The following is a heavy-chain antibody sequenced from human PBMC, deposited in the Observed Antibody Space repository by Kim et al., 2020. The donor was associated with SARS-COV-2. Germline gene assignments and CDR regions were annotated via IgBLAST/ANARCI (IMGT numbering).Heavy chain of an antibody. J-gene: IGHJ6*02. Sequence: SETLSLTCTVSGGSISSGGYYWSWIRQHPGKGLEWIGYIYYSGSTYYNPSLKSRVTISVDTSKNQFSLKLSSVTAADTAVYYCATGGIWFGYYYGMDVWGQGTTVTVSS. D-gene: IGHD3-10*01. CDR1: GGSISSGGYY. CDR3: ATGGIWFGYYYGMDV. V-gene: IGHV4-31*03. CDR2: IYYSGST.